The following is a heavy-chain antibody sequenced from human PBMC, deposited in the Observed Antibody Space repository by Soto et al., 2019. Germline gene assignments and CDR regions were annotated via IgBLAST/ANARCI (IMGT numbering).Heavy chain of an antibody. CDR3: ARADSSGPSTLYWYFDL. CDR2: IIPIFGTA. D-gene: IGHD3-22*01. CDR1: GGTFSSYA. J-gene: IGHJ2*01. Sequence: VKVSCKASGGTFSSYAISWVRQAPGQGLEWMGGIIPIFGTANYAQKFQGRVTITADESTSTAYMELSSLRSEDTAVYYCARADSSGPSTLYWYFDLWGRGTLVTVSS. V-gene: IGHV1-69*13.